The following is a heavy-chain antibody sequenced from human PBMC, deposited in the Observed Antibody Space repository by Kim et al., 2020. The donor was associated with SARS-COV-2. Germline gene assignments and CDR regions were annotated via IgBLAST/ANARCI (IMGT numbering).Heavy chain of an antibody. Sequence: SGQGRFTISRDNAKNSLYLQMNSLRDEDTAVYYCATIAAAGTAFYYYGMDVWGQGTTVTVSS. D-gene: IGHD6-13*01. V-gene: IGHV3-48*02. J-gene: IGHJ6*02. CDR3: ATIAAAGTAFYYYGMDV.